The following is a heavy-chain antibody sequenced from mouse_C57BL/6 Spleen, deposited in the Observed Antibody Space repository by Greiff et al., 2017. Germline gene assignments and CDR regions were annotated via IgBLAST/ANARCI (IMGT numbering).Heavy chain of an antibody. Sequence: VQLQQSGAELVKPGASVKLSCKASGYTFTSYWLHWVKQRPGQGLEWIGMIHPNSGSTNYNEKFKSKATLTVDKSSSTAYLQLHSLPSEDSAVNYFAIRGGDYWGQGTSVTVSS. CDR3: AIRGGDY. CDR2: IHPNSGST. D-gene: IGHD1-1*01. V-gene: IGHV1-64*01. CDR1: GYTFTSYW. J-gene: IGHJ4*01.